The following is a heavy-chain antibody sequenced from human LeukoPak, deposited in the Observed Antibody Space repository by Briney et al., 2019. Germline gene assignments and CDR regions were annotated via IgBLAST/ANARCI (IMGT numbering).Heavy chain of an antibody. J-gene: IGHJ4*02. CDR3: ARDDDSGSYWALDY. CDR1: GFTFSSYR. CDR2: ISSSSSYI. D-gene: IGHD1-26*01. Sequence: GGSLRLSCAASGFTFSSYRMNWVRQAPGKGLEWVSSISSSSSYIYYADSVKGRFTISRDNAKNSLYLQMNSLRAEDTAVYYCARDDDSGSYWALDYWGQGTLVTVSS. V-gene: IGHV3-21*01.